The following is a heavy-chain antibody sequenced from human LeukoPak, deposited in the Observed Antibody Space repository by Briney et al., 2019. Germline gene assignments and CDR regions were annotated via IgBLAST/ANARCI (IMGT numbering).Heavy chain of an antibody. D-gene: IGHD6-19*01. CDR1: GGSISSGGYS. V-gene: IGHV4-30-4*07. Sequence: MPSQTLSLTCAVSGGSISSGGYSWSWIRQPPGKGLEWIGYIYYSGSTYYNPSLKSRVTISVDTSKNQFSLKLSSVTAADTAVYYCARATYSGYSSGWTFDYWGQGTLVTVPS. CDR3: ARATYSGYSSGWTFDY. J-gene: IGHJ4*02. CDR2: IYYSGST.